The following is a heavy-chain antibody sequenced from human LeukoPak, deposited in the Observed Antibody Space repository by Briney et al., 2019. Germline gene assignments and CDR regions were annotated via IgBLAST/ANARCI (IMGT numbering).Heavy chain of an antibody. J-gene: IGHJ3*02. CDR2: ISSSSYI. V-gene: IGHV3-21*01. Sequence: PGGSLRLSCAASGFTFSSYSMNWVRQAPGKGLEWVSSISSSSYIYYADSVKGRFTISRDNAKNSLYLQMNSLRAEDTAVYYCARGSSGYYHSLNDAFDIWGQGTMVTVSS. CDR3: ARGSSGYYHSLNDAFDI. CDR1: GFTFSSYS. D-gene: IGHD3-22*01.